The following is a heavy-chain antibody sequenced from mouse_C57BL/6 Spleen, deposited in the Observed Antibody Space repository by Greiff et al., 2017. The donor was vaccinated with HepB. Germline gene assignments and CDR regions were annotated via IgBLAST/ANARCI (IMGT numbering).Heavy chain of an antibody. Sequence: EVQGVESGGDLVKPGGSLKLSCAASGFTFSSYGMSWVRQTPDKRLEWVATISSGGSYTYYPDSVKGRFTISRDNAKNTLYLQMSSLKSEDTAMYYCARPDSSGYVGEWAMDYWGQGTSVTVSS. CDR2: ISSGGSYT. CDR1: GFTFSSYG. CDR3: ARPDSSGYVGEWAMDY. J-gene: IGHJ4*01. D-gene: IGHD3-2*02. V-gene: IGHV5-6*01.